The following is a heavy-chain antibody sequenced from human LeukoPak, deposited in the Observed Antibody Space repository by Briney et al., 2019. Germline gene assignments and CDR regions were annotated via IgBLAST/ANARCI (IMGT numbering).Heavy chain of an antibody. CDR1: GFTFSSYW. J-gene: IGHJ4*02. V-gene: IGHV3-74*01. CDR2: INSDGSSI. CDR3: ARDVRFRGWVPDFDY. Sequence: GGSLRLSCAASGFTFSSYWMHWVRQAPGKGLVWVSRINSDGSSINYADSVEGRFTISRDNAKNTLYLQMNSLRAEDTAVYYCARDVRFRGWVPDFDYWGQGTLVTVSS. D-gene: IGHD6-19*01.